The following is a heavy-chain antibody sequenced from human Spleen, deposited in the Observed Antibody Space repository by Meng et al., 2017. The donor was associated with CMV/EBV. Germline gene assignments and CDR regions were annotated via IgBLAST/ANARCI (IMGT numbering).Heavy chain of an antibody. Sequence: YAIRWVRQAPGQGLEWMGGIIPIFGTANYAQKFQDRVAITTDQSTNTAYMEMRGLRFEDTAVYYCARIGICSGDGCYTGDYSSRHFDYWGQGTLVTVSS. CDR2: IIPIFGTA. J-gene: IGHJ4*02. CDR3: ARIGICSGDGCYTGDYSSRHFDY. V-gene: IGHV1-69*05. CDR1: YA. D-gene: IGHD2-15*01.